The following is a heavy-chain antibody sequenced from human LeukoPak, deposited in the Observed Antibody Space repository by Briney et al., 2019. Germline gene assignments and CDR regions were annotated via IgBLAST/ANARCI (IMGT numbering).Heavy chain of an antibody. Sequence: GGSLRLSCAASGFTFSSYSMNWVRQAPGKGLEWVSSISSSSSYIYYADSVKGRFTISRDNAKNSLYLQMNSLRAEDTAVYYCASKYVYSRGYFDYWGQGTLVTVSS. CDR2: ISSSSSYI. D-gene: IGHD5/OR15-5a*01. CDR3: ASKYVYSRGYFDY. J-gene: IGHJ4*02. V-gene: IGHV3-21*01. CDR1: GFTFSSYS.